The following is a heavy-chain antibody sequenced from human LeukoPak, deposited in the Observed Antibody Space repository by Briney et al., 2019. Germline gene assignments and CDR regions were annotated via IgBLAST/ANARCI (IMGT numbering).Heavy chain of an antibody. V-gene: IGHV4-39*01. Sequence: SETLSLTCTVSGISISSSNSYWGWIRQPPGKGLEWIGSIYYTGNTYYNASLKSRVTISIDTSTNQISLRLTSVTAADTAMYYCARQTGSGLFTLPGGQGTLVTVSS. CDR3: ARQTGSGLFTLP. CDR2: IYYTGNT. D-gene: IGHD3/OR15-3a*01. CDR1: GISISSSNSY. J-gene: IGHJ4*02.